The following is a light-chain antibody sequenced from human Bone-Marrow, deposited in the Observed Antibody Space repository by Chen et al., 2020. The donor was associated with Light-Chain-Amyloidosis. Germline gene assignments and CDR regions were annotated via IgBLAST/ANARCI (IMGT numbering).Light chain of an antibody. CDR1: KLGDKY. CDR2: QDS. Sequence: SYELTHPPSVSVSPGQTASITCSGDKLGDKYACWYQQKPGQSPVLVIYQDSKRPSGIPERFSGSNSGNTVTLTISGTQAMDEADYYCQAWDSSTAEVFGGGTKLTVL. J-gene: IGLJ2*01. CDR3: QAWDSSTAEV. V-gene: IGLV3-1*01.